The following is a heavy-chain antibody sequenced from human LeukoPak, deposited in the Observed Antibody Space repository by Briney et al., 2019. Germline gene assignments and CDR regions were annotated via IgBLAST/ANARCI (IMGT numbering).Heavy chain of an antibody. Sequence: PGGSLRLSCAASGFTFSSYTMNWVRQAPGKGLEWVSSISSSSSYIYYADSVKGRFTISRDNAKNSLYLQMNSLRAEDTAVYYCARDPYSSRNFDYWGQGTLVTVSS. CDR1: GFTFSSYT. CDR2: ISSSSSYI. CDR3: ARDPYSSRNFDY. D-gene: IGHD6-13*01. J-gene: IGHJ4*02. V-gene: IGHV3-21*01.